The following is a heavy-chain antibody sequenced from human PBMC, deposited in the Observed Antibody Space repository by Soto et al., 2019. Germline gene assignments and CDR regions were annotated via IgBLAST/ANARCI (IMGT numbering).Heavy chain of an antibody. CDR2: ISYDGSNK. V-gene: IGHV3-30-3*01. Sequence: GGSLRLSCAASGFTFSSYAMHWVRQAPGKGLEWVAVISYDGSNKYYADSVKGRFTISRDNSKNTLYLQMNSLRAEDTAVYYCARTLYCSSTSCYIYYGMDVWGQGTTVTVSS. D-gene: IGHD2-2*02. J-gene: IGHJ6*02. CDR1: GFTFSSYA. CDR3: ARTLYCSSTSCYIYYGMDV.